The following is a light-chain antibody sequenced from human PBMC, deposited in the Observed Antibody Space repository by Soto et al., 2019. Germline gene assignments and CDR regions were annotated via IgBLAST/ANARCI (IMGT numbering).Light chain of an antibody. CDR2: DVS. V-gene: IGLV2-14*03. Sequence: QSALTQPASVSGSPGQSITISCTGSSSDVGGYNYVSWYQHHPGKAPKLMIYDVSNRPSGVSNRFSGSKSGNMASLTISGLQAEDEAEYYCSSYISSSTLVVFGGGTKLTVL. CDR3: SSYISSSTLVV. CDR1: SSDVGGYNY. J-gene: IGLJ2*01.